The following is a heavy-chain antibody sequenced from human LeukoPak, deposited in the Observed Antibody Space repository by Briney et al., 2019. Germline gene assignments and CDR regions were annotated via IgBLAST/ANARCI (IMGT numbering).Heavy chain of an antibody. V-gene: IGHV3-23*01. J-gene: IGHJ4*02. D-gene: IGHD1-14*01. CDR1: GFTFSSYA. CDR2: ISGSGGST. Sequence: GGSLRLSCAASGFTFSSYAMSWVRQAPGKGLEWVSAISGSGGSTYYADSVKGRFTISRDNSKNTLYLQMNSLRAEDTAVYYCATSSGGVSENFAFWGQGTLVTVSS. CDR3: ATSSGGVSENFAF.